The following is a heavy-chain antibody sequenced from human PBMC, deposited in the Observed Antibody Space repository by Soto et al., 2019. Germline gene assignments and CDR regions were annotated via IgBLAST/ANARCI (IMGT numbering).Heavy chain of an antibody. CDR1: VGSISSGGYY. V-gene: IGHV4-31*03. CDR3: ARGPIRSGFDY. J-gene: IGHJ4*02. CDR2: IYYSGST. D-gene: IGHD2-15*01. Sequence: QVQLQESGPGLVKPSQTLSLTCTVSVGSISSGGYYWGWIRHHPGKGLEWIGYIYYSGSTYYNPSLKSRVTISVDTSKNQFSLKLSSVTAADTAVYYCARGPIRSGFDYWGQGTLVTVSS.